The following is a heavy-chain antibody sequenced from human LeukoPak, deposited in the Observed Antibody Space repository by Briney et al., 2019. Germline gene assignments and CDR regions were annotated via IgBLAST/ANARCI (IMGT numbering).Heavy chain of an antibody. CDR3: ARARRVLRYFDWLPKIYFDY. CDR2: INHSGST. CDR1: GGSFSGYY. Sequence: SETLSLTCAVYGGSFSGYYWSWIRQPPGKGLEWIGEINHSGSTNYNPSLKSRVTISVDTSKNQFSLKLSSVTAADTAVYYCARARRVLRYFDWLPKIYFDYWGQGTLVTVSS. D-gene: IGHD3-9*01. J-gene: IGHJ4*02. V-gene: IGHV4-34*01.